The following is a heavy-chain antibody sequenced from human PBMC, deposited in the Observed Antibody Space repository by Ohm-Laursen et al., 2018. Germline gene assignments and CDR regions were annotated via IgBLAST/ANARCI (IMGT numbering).Heavy chain of an antibody. Sequence: SLRLSCAASGFSFNDFSMTWIRQAPGKGLEWISYISSGSVTIHYADSVRGRFTISRDNAKDSLFLQMNSLRAEDTAVYYCARDSSGSGGDSDYWGQGTLVTVSS. D-gene: IGHD3-10*01. J-gene: IGHJ4*02. CDR1: GFSFNDFS. CDR2: ISSGSVTI. V-gene: IGHV3-11*01. CDR3: ARDSSGSGGDSDY.